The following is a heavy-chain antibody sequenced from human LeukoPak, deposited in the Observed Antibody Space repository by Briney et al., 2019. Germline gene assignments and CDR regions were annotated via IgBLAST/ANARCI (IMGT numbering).Heavy chain of an antibody. CDR1: GFAFSNYG. D-gene: IGHD6-13*01. J-gene: IGHJ6*03. Sequence: PGGSLRLSCAASGFAFSNYGMNWVRQAPGKGLEWVSSISSSSSYIYYADSVKGRFTISRDNAKNSLYLQINSLRAEDTAVYYCARDRVQQLTPRGYYMDVWGKGTTVTVSS. CDR2: ISSSSSYI. V-gene: IGHV3-21*01. CDR3: ARDRVQQLTPRGYYMDV.